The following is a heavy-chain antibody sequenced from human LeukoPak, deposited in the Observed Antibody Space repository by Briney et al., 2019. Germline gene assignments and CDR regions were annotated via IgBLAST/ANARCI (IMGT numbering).Heavy chain of an antibody. CDR2: ISYDGSNK. J-gene: IGHJ4*02. CDR1: GFTFSSYG. D-gene: IGHD1-26*01. Sequence: GGSLRLSCAASGFTFSSYGMHWVRQAPGKGLEWVAVISYDGSNKYYADSVKGRFTISRDNSKNTLYLQMNSLRAEGTAVYYCAKDRWELLNFFDYWGQGTLVTVSS. V-gene: IGHV3-30*18. CDR3: AKDRWELLNFFDY.